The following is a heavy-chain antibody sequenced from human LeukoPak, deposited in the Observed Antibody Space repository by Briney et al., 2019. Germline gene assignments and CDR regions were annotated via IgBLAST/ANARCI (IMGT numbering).Heavy chain of an antibody. J-gene: IGHJ4*02. Sequence: GGSLRLSCAASGFTFRNNRMSWVRQAPGKGLEWVANIKQDGSDKNYVDSVKGRFAISRDNAKNSLSLQMNSLRAEDTAVYYCARDLYDNGDHFDYWGQGTLVTVSS. D-gene: IGHD4-17*01. CDR1: GFTFRNNR. CDR3: ARDLYDNGDHFDY. CDR2: IKQDGSDK. V-gene: IGHV3-7*01.